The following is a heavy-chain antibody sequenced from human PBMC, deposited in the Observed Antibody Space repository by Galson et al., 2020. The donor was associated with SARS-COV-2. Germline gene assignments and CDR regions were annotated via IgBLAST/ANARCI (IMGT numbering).Heavy chain of an antibody. J-gene: IGHJ4*02. V-gene: IGHV3-30*04. CDR3: ARVTWDDWNDPFDY. Sequence: GGSLRLSCAASGFTFSSYAMHWVRQAPGKGLEWVAVISYDGSNKYYADSVKGRFTISRDNSKNTLYLQMNSLRAEDTAVYYCARVTWDDWNDPFDYWGQGTLVTVSS. D-gene: IGHD1-1*01. CDR1: GFTFSSYA. CDR2: ISYDGSNK.